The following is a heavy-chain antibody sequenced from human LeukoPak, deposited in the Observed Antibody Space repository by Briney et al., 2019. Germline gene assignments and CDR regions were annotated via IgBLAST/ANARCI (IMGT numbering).Heavy chain of an antibody. CDR3: TTNLRIAGTFDI. CDR1: GFTFSNAW. Sequence: GGSLRLYCAASGFTFSNAWMSWVRQAPGKGLEWVGRIRSKTDGGTTDYAAPVKGKFTISRDDSKNTLYLQMSSLRTEDTAVYYCTTNLRIAGTFDIWGQGTMVTVSS. D-gene: IGHD2-15*01. CDR2: IRSKTDGGTT. V-gene: IGHV3-15*01. J-gene: IGHJ3*02.